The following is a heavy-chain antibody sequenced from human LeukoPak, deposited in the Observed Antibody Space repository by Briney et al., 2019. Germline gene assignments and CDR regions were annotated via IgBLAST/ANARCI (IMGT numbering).Heavy chain of an antibody. V-gene: IGHV3-30*18. CDR3: AKDGVLTGYSYYFDY. CDR2: ISYDGSNK. D-gene: IGHD3-9*01. J-gene: IGHJ4*02. CDR1: GCSFNNYG. Sequence: PGGTLRLPCSAPGCSFNNYGMHWVRQAPGKGLEWVAVISYDGSNKYYADSVKGRFTISRDDSKNTLYLQMNSLRAEDTAVFYCAKDGVLTGYSYYFDYWGQGTPVTVSS.